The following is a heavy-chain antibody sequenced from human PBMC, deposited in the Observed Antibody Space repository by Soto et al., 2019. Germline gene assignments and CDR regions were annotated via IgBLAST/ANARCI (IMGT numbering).Heavy chain of an antibody. Sequence: LRLSFAASGFPFSSYGMHWVRQAPGKGLDWVAVIWYDGSNKDYADSVKGRFTISRDNSKNTLFLQMNNLRVDDTAVYYCASSINWGQGTLVTVS. CDR1: GFPFSSYG. CDR3: ASSIN. V-gene: IGHV3-33*01. CDR2: IWYDGSNK. J-gene: IGHJ4*02.